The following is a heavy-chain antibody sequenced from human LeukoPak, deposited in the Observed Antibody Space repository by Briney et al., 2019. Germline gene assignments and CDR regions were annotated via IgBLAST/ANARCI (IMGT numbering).Heavy chain of an antibody. D-gene: IGHD2-21*02. Sequence: SVKVSXXASXYTXXGYYVHWVRQAPGQGLEWMGRINPNSGDTNYAQKFQGRVTMTRDTSISTAYMELSRLRSDDTAVYYCARDYCGGDCFPDYWGQGTLVTVSS. CDR3: ARDYCGGDCFPDY. CDR2: INPNSGDT. V-gene: IGHV1-2*06. J-gene: IGHJ4*02. CDR1: XYTXXGYY.